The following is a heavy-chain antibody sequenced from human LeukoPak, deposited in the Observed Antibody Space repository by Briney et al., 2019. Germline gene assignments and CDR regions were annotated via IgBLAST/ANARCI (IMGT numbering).Heavy chain of an antibody. CDR2: IGAGGDGA. D-gene: IGHD3-16*01. V-gene: IGHV3-23*01. Sequence: SGGSLRLSCAASGFTFSSYSMNWLRQAPGKGLEWLAEIGAGGDGAYHADSVKGRFTISRDNSKNTLFLQMNSLRAEDTAVYYCTTSWPKVREGDQWGQGTLVTVSS. J-gene: IGHJ4*02. CDR1: GFTFSSYS. CDR3: TTSWPKVREGDQ.